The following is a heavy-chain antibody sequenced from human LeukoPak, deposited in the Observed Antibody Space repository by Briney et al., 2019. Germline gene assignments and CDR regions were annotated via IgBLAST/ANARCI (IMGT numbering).Heavy chain of an antibody. D-gene: IGHD4-17*01. CDR1: GFTFSSYA. CDR3: ARDMTDYGDLESINFDY. V-gene: IGHV3-30*04. J-gene: IGHJ4*02. Sequence: GGSLRLSCAASGFTFSSYAMHWVRQAPGKGLEWVAVISYDGSNKYYADSVKGRFTISRDNSKNTLYLQMNSLRAEDTAVYYCARDMTDYGDLESINFDYWGQGTLVTVSS. CDR2: ISYDGSNK.